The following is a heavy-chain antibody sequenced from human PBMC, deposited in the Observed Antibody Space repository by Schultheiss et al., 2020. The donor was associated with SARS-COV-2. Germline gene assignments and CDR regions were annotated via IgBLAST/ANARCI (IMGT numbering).Heavy chain of an antibody. V-gene: IGHV3-23*01. CDR3: AKDREVIVPAASDY. Sequence: GGSLRLSCEASGFTFSSYAMHWVRQAPGKGLEWVSAISGSGGNTYYADSVKGRFTISRDNSKNMLYLQLNSLRAEDTAVYYCAKDREVIVPAASDYWGQGTLVTVSS. D-gene: IGHD2-2*01. J-gene: IGHJ4*02. CDR1: GFTFSSYA. CDR2: ISGSGGNT.